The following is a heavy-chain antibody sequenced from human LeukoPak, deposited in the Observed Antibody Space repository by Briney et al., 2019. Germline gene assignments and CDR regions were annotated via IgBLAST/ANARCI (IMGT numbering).Heavy chain of an antibody. J-gene: IGHJ4*02. CDR2: IIPIFGTA. D-gene: IGHD5-24*01. V-gene: IGHV1-69*13. CDR3: ARTSREMTTSTGYFAY. Sequence: SVTVSCKASGGTFSSYAISWVRQAPGQGLEWMGGIIPIFGTANYAQKFQGRVTITADESTSTAYMGLSSLRSEDTAVYYCARTSREMTTSTGYFAYWAQGTLVTVSS. CDR1: GGTFSSYA.